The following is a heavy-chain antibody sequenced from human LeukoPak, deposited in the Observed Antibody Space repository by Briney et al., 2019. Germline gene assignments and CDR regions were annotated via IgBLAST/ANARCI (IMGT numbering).Heavy chain of an antibody. Sequence: PGGSLRLSCAASGFTVSSNYMSWVRQAPGKGLEWVSAISKSGDSIFYADSVKGRYTISRDNSQNTLYVQMNSLRAEDTAVYYCAKDQGYSSAWYSRDGFDMWGQGTMVTVSS. D-gene: IGHD6-19*01. CDR1: GFTVSSNY. V-gene: IGHV3-23*01. J-gene: IGHJ3*02. CDR3: AKDQGYSSAWYSRDGFDM. CDR2: ISKSGDSI.